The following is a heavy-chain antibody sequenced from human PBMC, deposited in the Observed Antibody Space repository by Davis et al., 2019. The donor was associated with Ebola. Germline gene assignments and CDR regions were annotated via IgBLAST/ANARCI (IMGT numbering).Heavy chain of an antibody. D-gene: IGHD3-22*01. CDR3: TVTTTDDY. J-gene: IGHJ4*02. V-gene: IGHV3-73*01. Sequence: GESLKISCAASGFTFSTYGIHWVRQASGKGLEWVGRIRSKTNSYATAYAVSVKGRFTISRDDSKNTAYLQMNSLKTEDTAVYYCTVTTTDDYWGQGTLVTVSS. CDR2: IRSKTNSYAT. CDR1: GFTFSTYG.